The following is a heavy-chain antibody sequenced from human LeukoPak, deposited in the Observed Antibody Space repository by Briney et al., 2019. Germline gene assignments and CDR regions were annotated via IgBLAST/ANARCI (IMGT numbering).Heavy chain of an antibody. CDR2: IKEDGSEK. V-gene: IGHV3-7*01. Sequence: GGSLRLSCAASGFTLSSFWMSWVRQAPGKGLEWVANIKEDGSEKYYVDSVKGRFTISRDNAKNLLYLQMNSLRAEDTAVYFCARIAVAGFDFWGQGTAVTVSS. J-gene: IGHJ4*02. D-gene: IGHD6-13*01. CDR3: ARIAVAGFDF. CDR1: GFTLSSFW.